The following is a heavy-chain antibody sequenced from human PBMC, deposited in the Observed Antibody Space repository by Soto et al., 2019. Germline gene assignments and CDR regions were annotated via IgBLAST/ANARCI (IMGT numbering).Heavy chain of an antibody. CDR1: GFTFSTYG. V-gene: IGHV3-23*01. CDR3: VKFRGRAYHYYYMDV. D-gene: IGHD3-16*01. CDR2: YGGSGGST. J-gene: IGHJ6*03. Sequence: DVQLLESGGGLVQRGGSLRLSCAASGFTFSTYGMTWVRQAPGKGLEWVSYGGSGGSTYYADSVKGRFTISRDNSKNTLYFQMNSLRAEDTAVYYCVKFRGRAYHYYYMDVWGNGTTVTGSS.